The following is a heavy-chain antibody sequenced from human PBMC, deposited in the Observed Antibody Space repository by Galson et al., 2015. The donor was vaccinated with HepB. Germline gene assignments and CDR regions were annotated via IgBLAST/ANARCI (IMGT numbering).Heavy chain of an antibody. D-gene: IGHD1-26*01. J-gene: IGHJ4*02. CDR1: GFTFSSYA. CDR2: ISGSGGSP. V-gene: IGHV3-23*01. CDR3: AKDQRGNYYLSDY. Sequence: SLRLSCAASGFTFSSYAMSWVRQAPGKGLEWVSGISGSGGSPSYADTVKGRFTISRYNSKNTLYLQMNSLRAEDTAVYYCAKDQRGNYYLSDYWGQGTLVTVSS.